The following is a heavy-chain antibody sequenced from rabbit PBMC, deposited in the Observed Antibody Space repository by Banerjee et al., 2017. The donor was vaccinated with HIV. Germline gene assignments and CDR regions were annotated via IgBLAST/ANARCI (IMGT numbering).Heavy chain of an antibody. J-gene: IGHJ4*01. D-gene: IGHD4-2*01. CDR2: INTNSGNA. Sequence: QEQLVESGGGLVKPEGSLTLTCTASGFSFSNKYVMCWVRQAPGKGLEWIACINTNSGNAVYASWAKGRFTIYKTSSTTVTLQMTSLTAADTATCFCARGSAYAGAGYALWGQGTLVTVS. CDR1: GFSFSNKYV. CDR3: ARGSAYAGAGYAL. V-gene: IGHV1S45*01.